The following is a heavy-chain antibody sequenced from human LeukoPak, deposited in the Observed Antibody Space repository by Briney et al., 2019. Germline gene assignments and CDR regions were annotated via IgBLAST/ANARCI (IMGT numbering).Heavy chain of an antibody. D-gene: IGHD3-22*01. V-gene: IGHV3-74*01. CDR2: MNSDGSST. Sequence: GGSLRLSCAASGFTFSNSWMHWVRQAPGKGLVWVSRMNSDGSSTAYADSVKGRFTISRDNARNTLYLQMNSLRAEDTAVYYCARDYYDSSGYHGDYWGQGTLVTVSS. J-gene: IGHJ4*02. CDR3: ARDYYDSSGYHGDY. CDR1: GFTFSNSW.